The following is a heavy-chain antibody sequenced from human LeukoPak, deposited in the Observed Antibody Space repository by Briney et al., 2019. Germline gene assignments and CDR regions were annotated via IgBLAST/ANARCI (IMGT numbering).Heavy chain of an antibody. CDR1: GFTFSSYS. CDR2: ISSSSSYI. CDR3: AKSGGYYDILTAPLDY. V-gene: IGHV3-21*04. J-gene: IGHJ4*02. D-gene: IGHD3-9*01. Sequence: GGSLRLSCAASGFTFSSYSMNWVRQAPGKGLEWVSSISSSSSYIYYADSVKGRFTISRDNAKNSLYLQMNSLRAEDTAVYYCAKSGGYYDILTAPLDYWGQGTLVTVSS.